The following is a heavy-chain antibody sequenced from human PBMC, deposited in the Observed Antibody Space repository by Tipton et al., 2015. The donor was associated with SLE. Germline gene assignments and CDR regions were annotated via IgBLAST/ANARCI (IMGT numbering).Heavy chain of an antibody. Sequence: LRLSCAASGFTFSGYAMSWIRQPPGKGLEWIGEINHSGSTNYNPSLKSRVTISVDTSKNQFSLKLSSVTAADTAVYYCARGILEPGDYWGQGTLVTVSS. D-gene: IGHD1-1*01. J-gene: IGHJ4*02. CDR2: INHSGST. V-gene: IGHV4-34*01. CDR3: ARGILEPGDY. CDR1: GFTFSGYA.